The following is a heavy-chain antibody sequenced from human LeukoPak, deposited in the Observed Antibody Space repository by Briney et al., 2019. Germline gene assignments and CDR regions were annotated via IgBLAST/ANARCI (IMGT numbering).Heavy chain of an antibody. J-gene: IGHJ4*02. Sequence: PGGSLRLSCSASGFTFSSYWMHWVRQDPGRGLVWVSRINSDGSGTSYADSVKGRFTISRDNAKNTLYLQMNSLRAEDTAVYYCARSSNCVDDWGQGTLVTVSS. V-gene: IGHV3-74*01. D-gene: IGHD6-13*01. CDR2: INSDGSGT. CDR1: GFTFSSYW. CDR3: ARSSNCVDD.